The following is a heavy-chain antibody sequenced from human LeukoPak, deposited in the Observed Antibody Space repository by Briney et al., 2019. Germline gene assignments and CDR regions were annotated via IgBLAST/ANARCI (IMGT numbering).Heavy chain of an antibody. CDR2: SSGSGGNT. Sequence: TGESLRLSCAASGFTFSSYAMSWVRQAPRKGLDWVSASSGSGGNTYYADSVKGRFTLSRDNSKNTLYLQMNSLRAEDTALYFCAKENWNDNSGVGYWGQGTLVTVSS. CDR3: AKENWNDNSGVGY. CDR1: GFTFSSYA. D-gene: IGHD1-1*01. V-gene: IGHV3-23*01. J-gene: IGHJ4*02.